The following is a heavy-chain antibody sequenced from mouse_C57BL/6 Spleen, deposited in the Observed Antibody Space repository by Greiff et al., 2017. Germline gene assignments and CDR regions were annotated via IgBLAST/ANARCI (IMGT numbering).Heavy chain of an antibody. CDR1: GFTFSNYW. CDR2: IRLKSDNYAT. CDR3: TCSGGYYFDY. V-gene: IGHV6-3*01. J-gene: IGHJ2*01. Sequence: EVKLMESGGGLVQPGGSMKLSCVASGFTFSNYWMNWVRQSPEKGLEWVAQIRLKSDNYATHYAESVKGRFTISRDDSKSSVYLQMNNLRAEDTGIYYCTCSGGYYFDYWGQGTTLTVSS.